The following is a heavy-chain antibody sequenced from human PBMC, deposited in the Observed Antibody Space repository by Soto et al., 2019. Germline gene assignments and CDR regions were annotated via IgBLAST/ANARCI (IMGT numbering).Heavy chain of an antibody. CDR1: GFIFSDYY. J-gene: IGHJ4*02. CDR3: ARDFDAGSRTDFDY. V-gene: IGHV3-11*01. CDR2: ISGNGRII. D-gene: IGHD3-10*01. Sequence: QVQLVESGGGLVKPGGSLRLSCATSGFIFSDYYMHWIRQAPGKGLEWISYISGNGRIIQYADSAKGRFTISRDNAQNSLYLQRHVLSAEDTALYFCARDFDAGSRTDFDYWGQGILVTVSS.